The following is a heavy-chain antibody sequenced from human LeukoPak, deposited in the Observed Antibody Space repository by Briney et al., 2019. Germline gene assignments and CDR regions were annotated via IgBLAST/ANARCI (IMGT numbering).Heavy chain of an antibody. D-gene: IGHD2-2*02. V-gene: IGHV1-2*06. J-gene: IGHJ5*02. CDR2: INPNSGGT. CDR1: GYTFTGYY. Sequence: ASVKVSCKASGYTFTGYYMHWVRQAPGQGLEWMGRINPNSGGTNYAQKFQGRVTTTRDTSISTAYMELSRLRSDDTAVYYCARAYCPPYSSTSCYTVTNWFDPWGQGTLVTVSS. CDR3: ARAYCPPYSSTSCYTVTNWFDP.